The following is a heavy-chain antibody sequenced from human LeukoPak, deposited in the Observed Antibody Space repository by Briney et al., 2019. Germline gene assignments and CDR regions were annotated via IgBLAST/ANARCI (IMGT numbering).Heavy chain of an antibody. CDR2: IWYDGSNK. Sequence: GGSLRLSCAASGFTFSSYGTHWVRQAPGKGLEWVAVIWYDGSNKYYADSVKGRFTISRDNSKNTLYLQMNSLRAEDTAVYYCARDRGVATGYYYYGMDVWGQGTTVTVSS. V-gene: IGHV3-33*01. CDR1: GFTFSSYG. CDR3: ARDRGVATGYYYYGMDV. J-gene: IGHJ6*02. D-gene: IGHD5-12*01.